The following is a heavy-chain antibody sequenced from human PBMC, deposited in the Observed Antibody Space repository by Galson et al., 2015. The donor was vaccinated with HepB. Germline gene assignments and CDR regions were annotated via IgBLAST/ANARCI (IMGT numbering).Heavy chain of an antibody. J-gene: IGHJ5*02. D-gene: IGHD3-9*01. CDR2: IIPILGIA. V-gene: IGHV1-69*04. Sequence: SVKVSCKASGGTFSSYAISWVRQAPGQGLEWMGRIIPILGIAHYAQKFQGRVTITADKSTSTSYMELSSLRSEDTAVYYCANTYYDIYDPWGQGTLVTVSS. CDR3: ANTYYDIYDP. CDR1: GGTFSSYA.